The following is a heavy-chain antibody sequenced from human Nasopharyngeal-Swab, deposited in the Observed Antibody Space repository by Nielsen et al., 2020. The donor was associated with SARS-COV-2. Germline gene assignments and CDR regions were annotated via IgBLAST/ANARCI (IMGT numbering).Heavy chain of an antibody. CDR1: GFSFSTHA. V-gene: IGHV3-23*01. CDR2: LGVGGGPT. J-gene: IGHJ3*01. CDR3: AKDVMRWAFDA. D-gene: IGHD2-15*01. Sequence: GGSLRLSCAASGFSFSTHAMTWIRQAPGKGLEWVSSLGVGGGPTYYADSAKGRFTISSDNSNNKLNLQMTSLRAEDTGVYYCAKDVMRWAFDAWGQGTMVTVSS.